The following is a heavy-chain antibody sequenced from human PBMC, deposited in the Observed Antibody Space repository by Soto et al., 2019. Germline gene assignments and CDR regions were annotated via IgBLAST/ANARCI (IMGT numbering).Heavy chain of an antibody. V-gene: IGHV1-69*02. J-gene: IGHJ4*02. CDR1: GGTFSSYT. D-gene: IGHD2-2*02. CDR3: AMEYCSSTSCYRDY. CDR2: IIPILGIA. Sequence: QVQLVQSGAEVKKPGSAVKVSCKASGGTFSSYTISWGRQSPGQGLEWMGRIIPILGIANYAQKFQGRVTITADKSTSTAYMELSSLRSEDTAVYYCAMEYCSSTSCYRDYWGQGTLVTVSS.